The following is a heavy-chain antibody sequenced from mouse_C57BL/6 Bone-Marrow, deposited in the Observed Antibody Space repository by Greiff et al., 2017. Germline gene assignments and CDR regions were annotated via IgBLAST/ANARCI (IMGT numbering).Heavy chain of an antibody. V-gene: IGHV3-1*01. CDR1: GYSITSGYD. Sequence: DVKLQESGPGMVKPSQSLSLTCTVTGYSITSGYDWHWIRHFPGNKLEWMGYISYSGSTNYNPSLKSRISITHDTSKNHFFLKLNSVTTEDTATYYCARGDDGYYHYAMDYWGQGTSVTVSS. J-gene: IGHJ4*01. D-gene: IGHD2-3*01. CDR2: ISYSGST. CDR3: ARGDDGYYHYAMDY.